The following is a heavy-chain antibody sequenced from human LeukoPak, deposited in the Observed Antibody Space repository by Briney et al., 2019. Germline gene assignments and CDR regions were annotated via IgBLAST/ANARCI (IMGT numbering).Heavy chain of an antibody. CDR2: IIPIFGTA. CDR3: ARVPLLRFGELSARPRAAYYFDY. Sequence: ASVKVSCKASGGTFSSYAISWVRQAPGQGLEWMGGIIPIFGTANYAQKFQGRVTITADESTSTAYMELSSLRSEDTAVYYCARVPLLRFGELSARPRAAYYFDYWGQGTLVTVSS. V-gene: IGHV1-69*13. D-gene: IGHD3-10*01. J-gene: IGHJ4*02. CDR1: GGTFSSYA.